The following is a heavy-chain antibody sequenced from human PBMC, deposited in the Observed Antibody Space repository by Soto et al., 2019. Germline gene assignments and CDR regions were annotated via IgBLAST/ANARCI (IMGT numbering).Heavy chain of an antibody. J-gene: IGHJ3*01. CDR2: IHSDGSTT. Sequence: EVQLVESEGGLVQRGGSLRLSCAASGLTFNYYWMHWVRQAPGQGLVWVSHIHSDGSTTTYADSVKGRFTISRDNAKNTLYLQMNSLRAEDTAEYYCVRGDKGGFDLWGQGTTVTVSS. V-gene: IGHV3-74*01. CDR3: VRGDKGGFDL. D-gene: IGHD2-21*02. CDR1: GLTFNYYW.